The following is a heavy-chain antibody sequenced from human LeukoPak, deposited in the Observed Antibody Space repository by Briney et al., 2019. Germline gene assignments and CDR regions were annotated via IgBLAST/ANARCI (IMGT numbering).Heavy chain of an antibody. V-gene: IGHV3-23*01. D-gene: IGHD1-14*01. Sequence: AGGSLRLPCAASGFTFSTYAMSWVRQAPGKGLEWVSAISGSGGSTFNADSVKGRFTISRDNSKNTLFLQMNSLRAEDTAIYYCAKDHPSGYYFDYWGQGTLVTVSS. J-gene: IGHJ4*02. CDR3: AKDHPSGYYFDY. CDR2: ISGSGGST. CDR1: GFTFSTYA.